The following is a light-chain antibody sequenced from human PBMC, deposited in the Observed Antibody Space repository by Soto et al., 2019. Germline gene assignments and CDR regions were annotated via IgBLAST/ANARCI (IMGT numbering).Light chain of an antibody. CDR2: EVR. Sequence: QSALTQPASVSGSPGQSITISCTGTSSDIGSNNYVSWFQQRPGKAPTLIIYEVRNRPSGVSTHFSGSKSGNTASLTISGLLPEDEAEYYCSSYTTTTRLFGGGTELTVL. CDR3: SSYTTTTRL. J-gene: IGLJ3*02. CDR1: SSDIGSNNY. V-gene: IGLV2-14*01.